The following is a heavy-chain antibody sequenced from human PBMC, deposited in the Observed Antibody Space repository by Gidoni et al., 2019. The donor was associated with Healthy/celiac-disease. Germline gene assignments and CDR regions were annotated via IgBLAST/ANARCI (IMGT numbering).Heavy chain of an antibody. D-gene: IGHD6-6*01. CDR1: GGSISSSSYY. CDR2: IYYSGST. CDR3: ARLGRIAARPDSAFDI. V-gene: IGHV4-39*01. Sequence: QLQLQESGPGLVKPSETLSLTCTVSGGSISSSSYYWGWIRQPPGKGLEWIGSIYYSGSTYYNPSLKSRVTISVDTSKNQFSLKLSSVTAADTAVYYYARLGRIAARPDSAFDIWGQGTMVTVSS. J-gene: IGHJ3*02.